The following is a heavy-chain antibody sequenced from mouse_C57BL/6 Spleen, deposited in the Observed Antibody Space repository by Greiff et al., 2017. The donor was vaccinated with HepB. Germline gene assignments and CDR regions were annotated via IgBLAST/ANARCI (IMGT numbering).Heavy chain of an antibody. CDR1: GYTFTDYY. V-gene: IGHV1-26*01. CDR3: SRGIYYDFAWFAY. J-gene: IGHJ3*01. D-gene: IGHD2-4*01. CDR2: INPNNGGT. Sequence: EVQLQQSGPELVKPGASVKISCKASGYTFTDYYINWVKQSHGKSLEWIGDINPNNGGTSYNQKFKGNATLTVDKSSSTAYMELRSLTSEDSAVYYWSRGIYYDFAWFAYWGQGTLVTVSA.